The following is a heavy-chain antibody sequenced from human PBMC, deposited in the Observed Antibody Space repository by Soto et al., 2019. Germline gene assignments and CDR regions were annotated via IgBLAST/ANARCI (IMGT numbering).Heavy chain of an antibody. CDR3: AREEYCSGTGCQYFDY. CDR2: ITTGISYI. CDR1: GFTFSSYT. J-gene: IGHJ4*02. V-gene: IGHV3-21*01. Sequence: EVQLVESGGGLVKPGGSLRLSCAASGFTFSSYTMNWVRQAPGKGLEWVSSITTGISYIYYADSVKGRFTISRDDAKNSLYLQMNSLRAEDTAVYYCAREEYCSGTGCQYFDYWGQGTLVTVSS. D-gene: IGHD2-2*01.